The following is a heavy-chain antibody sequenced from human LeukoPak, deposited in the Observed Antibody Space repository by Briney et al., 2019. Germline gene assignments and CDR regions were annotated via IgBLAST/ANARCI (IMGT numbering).Heavy chain of an antibody. CDR3: AKDHNVAVAGYYFDY. D-gene: IGHD6-19*01. CDR1: GFTFSSYA. V-gene: IGHV3-23*01. J-gene: IGHJ4*02. Sequence: GGSLRLSCAASGFTFSSYAMSWVRQAPGKGLEWASAISGSGGSTYYADSVKGRFTISRDNSKNTLYLQMNSLRAEDTAVYYCAKDHNVAVAGYYFDYWGQGTLVTVSS. CDR2: ISGSGGST.